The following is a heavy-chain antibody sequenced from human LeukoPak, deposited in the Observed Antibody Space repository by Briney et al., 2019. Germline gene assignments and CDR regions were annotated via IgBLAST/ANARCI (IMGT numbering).Heavy chain of an antibody. D-gene: IGHD3-22*01. CDR2: IYYSGST. Sequence: PSETLSLTCTVSGGSISSGGYYWSWIRQHPGKGLEWIGYIYYSGSTYYNPSLKSRVTISVDTSKNQFSLKLSSVTAADTAVYYCARGECYDSSGYYYPFDYWGQGTLVTVSS. CDR3: ARGECYDSSGYYYPFDY. J-gene: IGHJ4*02. V-gene: IGHV4-31*03. CDR1: GGSISSGGYY.